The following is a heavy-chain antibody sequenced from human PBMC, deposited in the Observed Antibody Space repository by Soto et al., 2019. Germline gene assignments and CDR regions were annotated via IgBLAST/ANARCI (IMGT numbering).Heavy chain of an antibody. CDR2: ISGSGGST. CDR1: GFTFSSYA. J-gene: IGHJ6*03. CDR3: AKTSCCSSTSCYFSVGYYYYMDV. D-gene: IGHD2-2*01. V-gene: IGHV3-23*01. Sequence: PGGSLRLSCAASGFTFSSYAMSWVRQAPGKGLEWVSAISGSGGSTYYADSVKGRFTISRDNSKNTLYLQMNSLRAEDTAVYYCAKTSCCSSTSCYFSVGYYYYMDVWGKGTTVTVSS.